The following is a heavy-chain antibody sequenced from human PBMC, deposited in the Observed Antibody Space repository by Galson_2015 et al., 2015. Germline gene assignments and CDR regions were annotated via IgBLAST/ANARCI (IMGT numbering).Heavy chain of an antibody. CDR1: GYTFTTYA. CDR2: IDLVNGNT. CDR3: ARAPSQGLTYDY. D-gene: IGHD1-14*01. Sequence: SVKVSCKASGYTFTTYAFHWVRQAPGQGLEWMGWIDLVNGNTKYPQKFQGRVSFTRDTSASTAYMEVNTLTSEDTAVYYCARAPSQGLTYDYWGQGTLVTVSS. J-gene: IGHJ4*02. V-gene: IGHV1-3*01.